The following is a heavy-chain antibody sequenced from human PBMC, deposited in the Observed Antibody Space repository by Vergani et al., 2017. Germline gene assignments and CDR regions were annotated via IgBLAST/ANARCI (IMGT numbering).Heavy chain of an antibody. CDR2: ISGSGGSK. CDR1: GFTFSSYA. V-gene: IGHV3-23*01. Sequence: EVQLLESGGGLVQPGGSLRLSCAASGFTFSSYAMSWVRQAPGKGVEWVSAISGSGGSKYYADPVKGRFTNSRDNSKNTLFLQMNSLGAEDTAVYYCAKGGASYCGGDCLTWFDPWGQGTLVTVSS. CDR3: AKGGASYCGGDCLTWFDP. D-gene: IGHD2-21*02. J-gene: IGHJ5*02.